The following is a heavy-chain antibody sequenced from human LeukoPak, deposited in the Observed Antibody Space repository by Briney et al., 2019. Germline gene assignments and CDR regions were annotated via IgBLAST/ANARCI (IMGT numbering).Heavy chain of an antibody. D-gene: IGHD6-19*01. CDR2: INPNSGGT. J-gene: IGHJ4*02. CDR1: GYTFTGYY. CDR3: ASVYSSGWYWDY. Sequence: ASVKASCKASGYTFTGYYMHWVRQAPGQGLEWMGWINPNSGGTNYAQKFQGRVTMTRDTSISTAYMELSSLRSDDTAVYYCASVYSSGWYWDYWGQGTLVTVSS. V-gene: IGHV1-2*02.